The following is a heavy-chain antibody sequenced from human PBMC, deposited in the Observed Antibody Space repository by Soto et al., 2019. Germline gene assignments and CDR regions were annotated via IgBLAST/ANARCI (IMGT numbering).Heavy chain of an antibody. CDR2: ITSSGTDT. CDR1: GFTFSTYA. D-gene: IGHD2-2*01. V-gene: IGHV3-23*01. J-gene: IGHJ4*02. Sequence: PGGSLRLSCAASGFTFSTYAMSWVRQAPGKALEWVSAITSSGTDTSYADSVKGRFTISRDNCENTLYMQMNSLTAEDTAVYYCAKGSASSRPYYFDYWGQGTLVTVSS. CDR3: AKGSASSRPYYFDY.